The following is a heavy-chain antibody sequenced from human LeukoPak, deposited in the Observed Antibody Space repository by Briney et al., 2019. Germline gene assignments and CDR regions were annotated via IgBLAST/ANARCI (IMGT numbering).Heavy chain of an antibody. CDR1: GYTSTGYY. Sequence: ASVKVSCKASGYTSTGYYMHWVRQAPGQGLEWMGWINPNSGGTNYAQKFQGRVTMTTDASTSTAYMELRSLRSDDTALYYCARAGRDYGTSRYYYYYMDVWGKGTTVTVSS. D-gene: IGHD4-17*01. J-gene: IGHJ6*03. CDR3: ARAGRDYGTSRYYYYYMDV. V-gene: IGHV1-2*02. CDR2: INPNSGGT.